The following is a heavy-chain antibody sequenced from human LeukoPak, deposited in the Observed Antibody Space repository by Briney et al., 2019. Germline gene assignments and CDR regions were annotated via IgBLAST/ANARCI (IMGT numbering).Heavy chain of an antibody. J-gene: IGHJ4*02. D-gene: IGHD3-22*01. CDR2: ISCSSSYI. Sequence: GGSLRLSCAASGFTFSSYSMNWVRQAPGKGLEWVSSISCSSSYIYYADSVKGRFTISRDNAKNSLYLQMNSLRAEDTAVYYCARVGYYYDSSGHDYWGQGTLVTVSS. V-gene: IGHV3-21*01. CDR1: GFTFSSYS. CDR3: ARVGYYYDSSGHDY.